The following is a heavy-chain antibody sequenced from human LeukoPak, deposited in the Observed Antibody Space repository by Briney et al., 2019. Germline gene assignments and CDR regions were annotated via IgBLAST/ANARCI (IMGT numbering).Heavy chain of an antibody. V-gene: IGHV4-59*12. Sequence: KASETLSLTCTVSGGSISSYYWSWIRQPPGKGLEWIGYIYYSGSTNYNPSLKSRVTISVDTSKNQFSLKLSSVTAADTAVYYCARDINRASDHWGQGTLVTVSS. CDR2: IYYSGST. CDR3: ARDINRASDH. J-gene: IGHJ5*02. D-gene: IGHD3-10*01. CDR1: GGSISSYY.